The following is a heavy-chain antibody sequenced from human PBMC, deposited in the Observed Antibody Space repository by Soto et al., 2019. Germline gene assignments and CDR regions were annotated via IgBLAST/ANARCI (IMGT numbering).Heavy chain of an antibody. CDR1: GFTFSDYY. V-gene: IGHV3-11*03. Sequence: PGGSLRLSCAASGFTFSDYYMSWIRQAPGKGLEWVSYITSTGIYTNYADSMKGRFTISRDNAKNSLFLQMNSLRAEDTALYYCARIRYYGSGSNQDFDYWGQGTPVTVSS. D-gene: IGHD3-10*01. CDR3: ARIRYYGSGSNQDFDY. CDR2: ITSTGIYT. J-gene: IGHJ4*02.